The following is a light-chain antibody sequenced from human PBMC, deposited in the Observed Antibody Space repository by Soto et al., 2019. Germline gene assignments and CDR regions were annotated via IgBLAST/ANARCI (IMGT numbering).Light chain of an antibody. V-gene: IGLV2-14*01. J-gene: IGLJ1*01. CDR3: ISYTVSRSYV. CDR1: SSDIGTYHH. CDR2: SVS. Sequence: QSALTQPASXXXXXGQSITISCSGTSSDIGTYHHVAWFQQFPGKTPKLMIYSVSNRPSGVSYRFSGSKSGNTASLTISGLQAEDEADYYCISYTVSRSYVFGTGTKLTVL.